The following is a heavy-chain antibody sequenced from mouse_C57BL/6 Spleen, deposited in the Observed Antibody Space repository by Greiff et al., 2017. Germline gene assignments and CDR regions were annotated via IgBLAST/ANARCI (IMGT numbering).Heavy chain of an antibody. Sequence: QVQLQQPGAELVMPGASVTLSCKASGYTFTSYWMHWVKQRPGQGLEWIGEIDPSDSYTNYNQKFKGKSTLTVDKSSSTAYMQLSSLTSEDSAVYYCALGPQYYAMDYWGQGTSVTVSS. CDR1: GYTFTSYW. J-gene: IGHJ4*01. CDR3: ALGPQYYAMDY. CDR2: IDPSDSYT. D-gene: IGHD4-1*01. V-gene: IGHV1-69*01.